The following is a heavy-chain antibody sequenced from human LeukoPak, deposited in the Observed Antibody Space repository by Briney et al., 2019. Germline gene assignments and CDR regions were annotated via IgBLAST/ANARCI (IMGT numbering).Heavy chain of an antibody. V-gene: IGHV4-59*11. CDR3: ARVLISAFDI. Sequence: SETLSLTCTVSGVSISSHYWSWLRQPPGKGLEWIGYIYYSGSTNYNPSLKSRVTISVDTSKNQFSLKLSSVTAADTAVYYCARVLISAFDIWGQGTMVTVSS. J-gene: IGHJ3*02. CDR2: IYYSGST. CDR1: GVSISSHY.